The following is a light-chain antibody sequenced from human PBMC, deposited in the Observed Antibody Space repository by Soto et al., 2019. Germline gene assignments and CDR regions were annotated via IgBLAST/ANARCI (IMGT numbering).Light chain of an antibody. CDR2: AAS. CDR3: QQTYNTPFT. V-gene: IGKV1-39*01. CDR1: QIIGNY. J-gene: IGKJ3*01. Sequence: DIQMTQSPSSLSASVGDRVTITCRASQIIGNYLNWYQQKPGKAPKFLIYAASTLQSGVPSRFSGSGSGTDFTLTINSLHPEDFATYYCQQTYNTPFTFGPGTKVDIK.